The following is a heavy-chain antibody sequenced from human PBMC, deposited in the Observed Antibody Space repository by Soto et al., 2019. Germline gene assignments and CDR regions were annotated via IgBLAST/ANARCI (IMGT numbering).Heavy chain of an antibody. J-gene: IGHJ3*02. CDR2: IGGGGDDK. CDR1: GFTFGDCA. D-gene: IGHD1-20*01. CDR3: AKDREGYNSVWDAFDI. V-gene: IGHV3-23*04. Sequence: EVQLVESGGGLVQPGRSLRLSCTVSGFTFGDCAMSWVRQAPGKGLEWVSGIGGGGDDKNYPDSVKGRFTISRDNSKNTLYLQMNSLRAEDTALYFCAKDREGYNSVWDAFDIWGQGTVVTVSS.